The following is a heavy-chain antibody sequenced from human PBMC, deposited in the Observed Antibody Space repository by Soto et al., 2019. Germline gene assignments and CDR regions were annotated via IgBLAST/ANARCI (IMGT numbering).Heavy chain of an antibody. CDR3: ARDQSSSWFGEYYYYGMDV. Sequence: GASGKVSCKASGYTFTGYYMHWVRQAPGQGLEWMGWINPNSGGTNYAQKFQGWVTMTRDTSISTAYMELSRLRSDDTAVYYCARDQSSSWFGEYYYYGMDVWGQGTTVTVSS. J-gene: IGHJ6*02. CDR2: INPNSGGT. D-gene: IGHD6-13*01. V-gene: IGHV1-2*04. CDR1: GYTFTGYY.